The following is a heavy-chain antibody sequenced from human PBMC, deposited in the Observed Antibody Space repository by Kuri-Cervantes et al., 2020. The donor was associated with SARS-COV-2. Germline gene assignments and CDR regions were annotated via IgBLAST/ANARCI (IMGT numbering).Heavy chain of an antibody. V-gene: IGHV3-72*01. J-gene: IGHJ4*01. D-gene: IGHD2-15*01. CDR3: TRGVSGTPIPRVDY. CDR2: TRNKANSYTT. CDR1: GFTFSDHY. Sequence: GGSLRLSCAASGFTFSDHYMDWVRQAPGKGLEWVGRTRNKANSYTTEYAASVKGRFTISRDDSKSIAYLQMNSLKTEDTAVYYCTRGVSGTPIPRVDYWGHGTRV.